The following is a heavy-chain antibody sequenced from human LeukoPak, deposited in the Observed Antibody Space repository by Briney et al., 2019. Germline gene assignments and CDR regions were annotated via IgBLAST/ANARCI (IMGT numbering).Heavy chain of an antibody. J-gene: IGHJ3*02. D-gene: IGHD2-15*01. CDR2: IRSKAYGGTT. V-gene: IGHV3-49*04. CDR1: VFTFGDYA. CDR3: TRGYCSGGSCFRAFDI. Sequence: QPGRSLRLSCTTSVFTFGDYAMSWVRQAPGKGLEWVGFIRSKAYGGTTEYAASVKGRFTISRDDSKSIAYLEMNSLKTEDTAEYSCTRGYCSGGSCFRAFDIWGQGTMVTVSS.